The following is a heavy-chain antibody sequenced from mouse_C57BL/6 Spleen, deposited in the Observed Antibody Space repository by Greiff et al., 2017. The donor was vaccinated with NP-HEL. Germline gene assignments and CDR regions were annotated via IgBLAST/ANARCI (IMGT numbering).Heavy chain of an antibody. Sequence: VQRVASGPGLVAPSQSLSITCTVSGFSLTSYGVHWVRQPPGKGLEWLVVIWSDGSTTYNSALKSRLSISKDNSKSQVFLKMNSLQTDDTAMYYCARQGLYDYAWFAYWGQGTLVTVSA. V-gene: IGHV2-6-1*01. CDR2: IWSDGST. D-gene: IGHD2-4*01. CDR3: ARQGLYDYAWFAY. CDR1: GFSLTSYG. J-gene: IGHJ3*01.